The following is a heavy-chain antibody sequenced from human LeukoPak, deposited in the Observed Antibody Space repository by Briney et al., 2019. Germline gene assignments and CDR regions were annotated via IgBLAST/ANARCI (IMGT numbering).Heavy chain of an antibody. CDR1: GGSISSYF. Sequence: PSETLSLTCTVSGGSISSYFLTWVRQSAGKGLEFIGRLRPTDGYTNYNPSLKSRVTMSLDTSKNQLSLKLTSVTAADTAVYYCSRDGALDYGDYWYFDLWGRGTLLTVSS. D-gene: IGHD4-17*01. CDR3: SRDGALDYGDYWYFDL. V-gene: IGHV4-4*07. J-gene: IGHJ2*01. CDR2: LRPTDGYT.